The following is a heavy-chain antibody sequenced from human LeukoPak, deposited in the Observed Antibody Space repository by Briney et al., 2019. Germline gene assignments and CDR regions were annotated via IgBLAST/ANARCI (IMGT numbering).Heavy chain of an antibody. CDR2: IYSGGST. CDR1: GFTVSSNY. CDR3: ARSPVSGSYYLGWFDP. V-gene: IGHV3-53*01. Sequence: GRSLRLSCAASGFTVSSNYMSWVRQAPGKGLEWVSVIYSGGSTYYADSVKGRFTISRDNSKNTLYLQMNSLRAEDTAVYYCARSPVSGSYYLGWFDPWGQGTLVTVSS. J-gene: IGHJ5*02. D-gene: IGHD1-26*01.